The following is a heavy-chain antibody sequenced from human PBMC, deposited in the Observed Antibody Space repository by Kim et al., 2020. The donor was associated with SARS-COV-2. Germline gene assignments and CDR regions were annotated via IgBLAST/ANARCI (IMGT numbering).Heavy chain of an antibody. V-gene: IGHV1-46*01. CDR3: ARDWAQRITIFGVEKILYYYGMDV. D-gene: IGHD3-3*01. CDR1: GYTFTSYY. Sequence: ASVKVSCKASGYTFTSYYMHWVRQAPGQGLEWMGIINPSGGSTSYAQKFQGRVTMTRDTSTSTVYMELSSLRSEDTAVYYCARDWAQRITIFGVEKILYYYGMDVWGQGTTVTVSS. J-gene: IGHJ6*02. CDR2: INPSGGST.